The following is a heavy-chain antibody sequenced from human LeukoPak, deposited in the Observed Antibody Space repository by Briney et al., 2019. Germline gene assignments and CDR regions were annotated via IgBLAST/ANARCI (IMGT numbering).Heavy chain of an antibody. V-gene: IGHV3-66*01. Sequence: GGSLRLSCAASGFTVSSNYMSWVRQAPGKGLEWVSVIYSGGSTYYADSVKGRFTISRDNSKNTLYLQMNSLRAEDTAVYYCARDSGYYDILTGYYSYYYGMDVWGQGTTVTVSS. CDR1: GFTVSSNY. J-gene: IGHJ6*02. CDR3: ARDSGYYDILTGYYSYYYGMDV. CDR2: IYSGGST. D-gene: IGHD3-9*01.